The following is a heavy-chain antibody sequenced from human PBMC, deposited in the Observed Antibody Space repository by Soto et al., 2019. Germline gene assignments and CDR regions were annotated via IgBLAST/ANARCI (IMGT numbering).Heavy chain of an antibody. CDR3: ARIIRSYGYYFDY. J-gene: IGHJ4*02. CDR1: GFTVSSNY. D-gene: IGHD5-18*01. Sequence: GGSLRLSCAASGFTVSSNYMSWVRQAPGKGLEWVSVIYSGGSTYYADSVKGRFTISRDNSKNTLYLQMNSLRAEDTAVYYCARIIRSYGYYFDYWGQGTLVTVSS. CDR2: IYSGGST. V-gene: IGHV3-66*01.